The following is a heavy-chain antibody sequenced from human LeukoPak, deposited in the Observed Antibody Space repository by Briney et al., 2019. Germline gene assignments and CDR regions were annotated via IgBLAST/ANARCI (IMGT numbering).Heavy chain of an antibody. D-gene: IGHD1-26*01. CDR2: INPNSGGT. CDR3: ARALHSGSYYVFDY. J-gene: IGHJ4*02. CDR1: GYTFTGYY. Sequence: ASVKVSCKASGYTFTGYYMHWVRQAPGQGLEWMGWINPNSGGTNYAQKFQGRVTMTRDTSISTAYMELSRLRSDDTAEYYCARALHSGSYYVFDYWGQGTLVTVSS. V-gene: IGHV1-2*02.